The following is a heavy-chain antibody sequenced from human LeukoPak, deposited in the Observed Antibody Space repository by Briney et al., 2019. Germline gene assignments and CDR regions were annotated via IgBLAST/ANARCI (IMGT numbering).Heavy chain of an antibody. Sequence: PGGSLRLSCAASGFSFSSYEMNWVRQASGKGLEWVSYIGSSGSTVCYADSVKGRFTISRDNAKNSLYLQMNSLRADDTAVYYCARDMEPDAFDFWGQGTMVTVSS. CDR2: IGSSGSTV. CDR3: ARDMEPDAFDF. CDR1: GFSFSSYE. V-gene: IGHV3-48*03. J-gene: IGHJ3*01. D-gene: IGHD1-1*01.